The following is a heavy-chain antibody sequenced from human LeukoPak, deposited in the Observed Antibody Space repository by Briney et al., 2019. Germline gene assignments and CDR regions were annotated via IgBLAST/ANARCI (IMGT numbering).Heavy chain of an antibody. CDR3: ARDGSDSTGYYYAF. Sequence: PGGSLRLSCTASGLTFSHYGMHWVRQAPGKGLEWVSYISLSSSSIYYADSVKGRFTISRDNSKNTLYLQMNSLRAEDTAVYYCARDGSDSTGYYYAFWGQGTLVTVSS. V-gene: IGHV3-21*04. D-gene: IGHD3-22*01. CDR2: ISLSSSSI. J-gene: IGHJ4*02. CDR1: GLTFSHYG.